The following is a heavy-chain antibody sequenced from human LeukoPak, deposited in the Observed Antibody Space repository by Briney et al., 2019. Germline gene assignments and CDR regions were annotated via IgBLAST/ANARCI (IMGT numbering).Heavy chain of an antibody. V-gene: IGHV3-53*01. CDR3: VRKNQDFNAAFDI. CDR2: TYSDGNT. CDR1: RFTVSNNY. J-gene: IGHJ3*02. Sequence: HPGGSLRLSCAASRFTVSNNYMSWVRQAPGKGLEWVSITYSDGNTNYAVSVKGRFTISRDTSQNTLSLQMNSLRAEDTAVYYCVRKNQDFNAAFDIWGQGTVVTVSS. D-gene: IGHD1-14*01.